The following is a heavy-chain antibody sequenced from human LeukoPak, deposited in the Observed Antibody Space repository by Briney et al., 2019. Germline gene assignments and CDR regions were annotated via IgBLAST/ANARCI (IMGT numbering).Heavy chain of an antibody. D-gene: IGHD5-18*01. CDR3: ARTPAGYSYGYGWRYFDY. CDR1: GGTFSSYA. V-gene: IGHV1-69*05. J-gene: IGHJ4*02. Sequence: SVKVSCKASGGTFSSYAISWVRQAPGQGLEWMGGIIPIFGTANYAQKFQGRVTVTTDESTSTAYMELSSLRSEDTAVYYCARTPAGYSYGYGWRYFDYWGQGTLVTVSS. CDR2: IIPIFGTA.